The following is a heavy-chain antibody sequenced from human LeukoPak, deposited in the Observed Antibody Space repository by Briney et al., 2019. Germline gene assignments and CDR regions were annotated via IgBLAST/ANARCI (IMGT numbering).Heavy chain of an antibody. J-gene: IGHJ4*02. CDR2: ISYDGSNK. CDR3: AKGAGCSSTSCYTRGGYYFDY. Sequence: GGSLRLSCAASGFTFSNYGMHWVRQAPGKGLEWVAVISYDGSNKYYADSVEGRFTISRDNSKNTLYLQMNSLRAEDTAVYYCAKGAGCSSTSCYTRGGYYFDYWGQGTLVTVSS. D-gene: IGHD2-2*02. CDR1: GFTFSNYG. V-gene: IGHV3-30*18.